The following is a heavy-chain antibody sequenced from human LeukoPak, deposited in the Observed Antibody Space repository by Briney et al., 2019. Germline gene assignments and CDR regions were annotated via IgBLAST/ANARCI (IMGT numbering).Heavy chain of an antibody. CDR2: ISAGGDFV. CDR3: ARADQVGATDQGIDY. J-gene: IGHJ4*02. D-gene: IGHD1-26*01. CDR1: GFPFSTHS. Sequence: PGGSLRLSCAASGFPFSTHSLNWVRQAPGKGLEWVSSISAGGDFVYYGDSVKGRFTMSRDNAKNSLHLQMDSLTAEDTAVYYCARADQVGATDQGIDYWGQGTLVTVSS. V-gene: IGHV3-21*01.